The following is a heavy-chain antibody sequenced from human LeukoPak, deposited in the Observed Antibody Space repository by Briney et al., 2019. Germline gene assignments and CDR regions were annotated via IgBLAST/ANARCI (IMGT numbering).Heavy chain of an antibody. D-gene: IGHD1-1*01. CDR1: GGSTSSDY. J-gene: IGHJ6*02. Sequence: SETLSLTCTVSGGSTSSDYWSWIRQSPGKGLEWVGYVYNSGDTGKNPSLKSRVTILLDTSKNQCSLKLSSVTAADTAVYYCASVGTANRHYYYYYGMDVWGQGTTVTASS. CDR3: ASVGTANRHYYYYYGMDV. CDR2: VYNSGDT. V-gene: IGHV4-59*12.